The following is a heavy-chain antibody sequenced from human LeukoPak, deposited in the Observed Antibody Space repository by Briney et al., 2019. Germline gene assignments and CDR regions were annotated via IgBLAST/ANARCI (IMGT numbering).Heavy chain of an antibody. CDR1: GGSISSYY. J-gene: IGHJ4*02. CDR2: IYYSGST. V-gene: IGHV4-59*01. CDR3: ARVGDGSAGSYFDY. Sequence: SETLSLTCTVSGGSISSYYWSWIRQPPGKGLEWIGYIYYSGSTNYNPFLKSRVTISVDTSKNQFSLKLSSVTAADTAVYYCARVGDGSAGSYFDYWGQGTLVTVSS.